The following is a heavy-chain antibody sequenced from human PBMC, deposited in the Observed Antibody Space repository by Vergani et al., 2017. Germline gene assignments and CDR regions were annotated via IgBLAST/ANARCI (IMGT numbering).Heavy chain of an antibody. CDR2: IIGSGGST. V-gene: IGHV3-23*01. D-gene: IGHD3-22*01. Sequence: EVQLLESGGGLVQPGGSLRLSCAASGFTFSSYAMSWFRQAPGKGLEWVSAIIGSGGSTYYADSVKGRLTISRDNSKNTLYLQMNSLRAEETAVYYCAKDRPYYYDSSGYYVDAFDIWGQGTMVTVSS. CDR1: GFTFSSYA. J-gene: IGHJ3*02. CDR3: AKDRPYYYDSSGYYVDAFDI.